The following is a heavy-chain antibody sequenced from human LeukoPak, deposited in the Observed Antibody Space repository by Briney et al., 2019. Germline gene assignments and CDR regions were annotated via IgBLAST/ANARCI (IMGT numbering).Heavy chain of an antibody. V-gene: IGHV3-23*01. J-gene: IGHJ4*02. D-gene: IGHD2-2*02. CDR1: GFTFSSYA. Sequence: PGGSLRLSCAASGFTFSSYAMSWVRQAPGKGLEWVSAISGSGGSTYYADSVKGRFTISRDNSKNTLYLQMNRLRAEDTAVYYGANTAYCSSTSCYNLGPPFDYWGQGTLVTVSS. CDR2: ISGSGGST. CDR3: ANTAYCSSTSCYNLGPPFDY.